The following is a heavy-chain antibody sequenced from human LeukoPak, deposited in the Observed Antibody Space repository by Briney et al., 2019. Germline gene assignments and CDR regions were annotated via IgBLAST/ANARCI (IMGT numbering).Heavy chain of an antibody. CDR2: INHSGST. V-gene: IGHV4-34*01. CDR3: ARGRVAAAGWHDAFDI. D-gene: IGHD6-13*01. Sequence: SETLSLTCAVYGGSFSGYYWSRIRQPPGKGLEWIGEINHSGSTNYNPSLKSRVTISVDTSKNQFSLKLSSVTAADTAVYYCARGRVAAAGWHDAFDIWGQGTMVTVSS. CDR1: GGSFSGYY. J-gene: IGHJ3*02.